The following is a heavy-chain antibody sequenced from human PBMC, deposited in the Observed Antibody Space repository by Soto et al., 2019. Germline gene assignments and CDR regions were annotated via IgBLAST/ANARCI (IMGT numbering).Heavy chain of an antibody. Sequence: PGGSLRLSCAASGFTFSSYSMNWVRQAPGKGLEWVSSISSSSSYIYYADSVKGRFTISRDNAKNSPYLQMNSLRAEDTAVYYCARDVYSSSWFQFYYWGQGTLVTVSS. V-gene: IGHV3-21*01. CDR3: ARDVYSSSWFQFYY. J-gene: IGHJ4*02. CDR2: ISSSSSYI. D-gene: IGHD6-13*01. CDR1: GFTFSSYS.